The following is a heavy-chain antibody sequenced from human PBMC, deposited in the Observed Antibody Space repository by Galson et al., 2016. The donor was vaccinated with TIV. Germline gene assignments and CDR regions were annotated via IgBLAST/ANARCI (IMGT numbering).Heavy chain of an antibody. Sequence: ETLSLTCSVSGDSISSSYWSWIRQPPGKGLEWIGFISSSGFSNYNPTLKSRVTMSVDASKKQISLRLSSVTAADTAVYFCANDYGAGYFDHWGQGAVVTVSS. D-gene: IGHD4-17*01. CDR2: ISSSGFS. J-gene: IGHJ4*02. V-gene: IGHV4-4*08. CDR1: GDSISSSY. CDR3: ANDYGAGYFDH.